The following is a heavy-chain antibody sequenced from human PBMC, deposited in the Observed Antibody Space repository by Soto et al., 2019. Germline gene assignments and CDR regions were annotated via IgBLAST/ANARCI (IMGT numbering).Heavy chain of an antibody. CDR1: GGTFSSYA. CDR3: AREWGGYSYGPSYNYGMDV. D-gene: IGHD5-18*01. J-gene: IGHJ6*02. Sequence: ASVKVSCKASGGTFSSYAISWVRQAPGQGLEWMGGVIPIFGTADYAQKFQGRVTITADESTSTAYMELSSLRSEDTAVYYCAREWGGYSYGPSYNYGMDVWGQGTTVTVS. V-gene: IGHV1-69*13. CDR2: VIPIFGTA.